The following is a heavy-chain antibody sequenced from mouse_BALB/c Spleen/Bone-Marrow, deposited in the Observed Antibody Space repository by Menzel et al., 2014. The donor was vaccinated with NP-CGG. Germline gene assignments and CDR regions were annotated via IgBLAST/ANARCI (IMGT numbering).Heavy chain of an antibody. CDR1: GFNIKDTY. Sequence: EVQLQQSGAELVKPGASVKLSCTASGFNIKDTYMHWVKQRPEQGLEWIGRIDPANGNTKYDPKFQGKATITADTSSNPAYLQLSSLPSEDTAVYYCTTYYGSLFTYWVQGTLVTVSA. J-gene: IGHJ3*01. CDR2: IDPANGNT. V-gene: IGHV14-3*02. CDR3: TTYYGSLFTY. D-gene: IGHD2-9*01.